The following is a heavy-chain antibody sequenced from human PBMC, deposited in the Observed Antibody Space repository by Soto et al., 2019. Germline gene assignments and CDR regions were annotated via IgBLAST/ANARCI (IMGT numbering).Heavy chain of an antibody. J-gene: IGHJ4*02. CDR2: IWYDGSNK. CDR3: AREEIAAAGIYY. V-gene: IGHV3-33*01. D-gene: IGHD6-13*01. Sequence: GGSLRLSCAASGFTFSSYGMHWVRQAPGKGLEWVAVIWYDGSNKYYADSVKGRFTISRDNSKNTLYLQMNSLRAEDTAVYYCAREEIAAAGIYYWGQGTLVTVSS. CDR1: GFTFSSYG.